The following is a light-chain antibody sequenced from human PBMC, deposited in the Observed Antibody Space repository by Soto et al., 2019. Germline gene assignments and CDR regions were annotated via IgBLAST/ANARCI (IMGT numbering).Light chain of an antibody. Sequence: EMVLTQSPGTLSLCPGERATLSCRASQSVSSSYLAWYQQKPGQAPRLLIYGASSRATGIPDRFSGSGSGTDFTLTISRLEPEDFAVYYCQQYGSSPLWTFGQGTKVDI. J-gene: IGKJ1*01. CDR3: QQYGSSPLWT. CDR1: QSVSSSY. V-gene: IGKV3-20*01. CDR2: GAS.